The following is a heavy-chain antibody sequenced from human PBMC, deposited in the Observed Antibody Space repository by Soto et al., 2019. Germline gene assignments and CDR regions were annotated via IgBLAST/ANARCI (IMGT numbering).Heavy chain of an antibody. CDR1: GFTFSSYG. CDR2: ISYDGSNK. J-gene: IGHJ4*02. Sequence: GGSLRLSCAASGFTFSSYGMHWVRQAPGKGLEWVAVISYDGSNKYYADSVKGRFTISRDNSKNTLYLQMNSLRAEDTAVYYCAKDFGGYASDYWGQGTLVPVSS. V-gene: IGHV3-30*18. D-gene: IGHD6-25*01. CDR3: AKDFGGYASDY.